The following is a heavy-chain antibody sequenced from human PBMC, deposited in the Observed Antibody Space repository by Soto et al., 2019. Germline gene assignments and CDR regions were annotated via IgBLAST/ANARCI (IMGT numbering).Heavy chain of an antibody. V-gene: IGHV4-59*01. CDR2: GLRPDYT. J-gene: IGHJ4*01. Sequence: QVQLQESGPGLVKPSETLSLTCTVSGGSINDYYWSWTRQPPGKGLEWIAYGLRPDYTGYIPSRRNRVTISSDTSKNQFSLRLISVTAADTAVYYCVAGPDRAKSAYWGQGTLVTVSS. CDR1: GGSINDYY. CDR3: VAGPDRAKSAY.